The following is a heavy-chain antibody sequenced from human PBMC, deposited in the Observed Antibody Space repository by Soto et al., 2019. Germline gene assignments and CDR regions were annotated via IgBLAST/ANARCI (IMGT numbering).Heavy chain of an antibody. D-gene: IGHD3-3*01. CDR2: LSPNGGST. CDR3: AKSKDSTIFGVVIYYFDT. J-gene: IGHJ4*02. Sequence: PXRSLRLSGAAAGCTFSSFCMNWVRQAPGNGLEWVSSLSPNGGSTYYAESVKGRFTISRDNAKNTLFLQMDSLRAEDTAVYFFAKSKDSTIFGVVIYYFDTWGQGALVTVSS. CDR1: GCTFSSFC. V-gene: IGHV3-23*01.